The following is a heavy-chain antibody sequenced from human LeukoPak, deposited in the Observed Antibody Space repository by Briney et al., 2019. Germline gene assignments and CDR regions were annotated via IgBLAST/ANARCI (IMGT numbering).Heavy chain of an antibody. V-gene: IGHV4-4*07. Sequence: SETLSLTCTVSGGSISSYYWSWIRQPAGKGLEWIGRIYTSGSTNYNPSLKSRVTMSVDTSKNQFSLKLSSVTAADTAVYYCARDGETYCGGDCYPPIDYWGQGTLVTVSS. CDR3: ARDGETYCGGDCYPPIDY. CDR2: IYTSGST. CDR1: GGSISSYY. J-gene: IGHJ4*02. D-gene: IGHD2-21*02.